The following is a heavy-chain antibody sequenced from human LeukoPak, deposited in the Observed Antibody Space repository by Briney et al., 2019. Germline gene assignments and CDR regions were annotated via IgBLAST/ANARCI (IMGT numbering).Heavy chain of an antibody. V-gene: IGHV3-23*01. D-gene: IGHD3-3*01. CDR1: GVSFSDHA. CDR3: VKGGQLCDFWGFDY. Sequence: PGGSLTLSCAVSGVSFSDHAMNWVRLAPGTGLQWVSSISGSGGSTYYADSVKGRFSISRDNSKNTLSLQMNSLRAEDTALYYCVKGGQLCDFWGFDYWGQGTVVTVSS. CDR2: ISGSGGST. J-gene: IGHJ4*02.